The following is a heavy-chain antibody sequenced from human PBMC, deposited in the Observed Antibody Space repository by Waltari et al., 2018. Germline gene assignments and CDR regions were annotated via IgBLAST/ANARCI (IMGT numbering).Heavy chain of an antibody. CDR3: ARAGVIFGVVIKGMDV. J-gene: IGHJ6*02. D-gene: IGHD3-3*01. CDR1: GGSFSGSY. Sequence: VQLQPWGAGLLKPSETLSLTCAVSGGSFSGSYRSWISHPPGKGLEWIGEIKHSGSTNYNPSLKSRVTISVDTSKNQFSLKLSSVTAADTAVYYCARAGVIFGVVIKGMDVWGQGTTVTVSS. V-gene: IGHV4-34*01. CDR2: IKHSGST.